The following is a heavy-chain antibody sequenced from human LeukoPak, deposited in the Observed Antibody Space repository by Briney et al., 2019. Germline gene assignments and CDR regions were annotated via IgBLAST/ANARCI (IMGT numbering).Heavy chain of an antibody. CDR1: GGSISCGDYS. CDR3: ARPYYYDSRIDP. D-gene: IGHD3-22*01. Sequence: PSETLSLTCTVSGGSISCGDYSWRRFRQPPGKGLEWIAYMYYSGSTYYTPSLKSRVTMSADTSKNQLSLKLSSVTAADTAVYYCARPYYYDSRIDPWGQGILVTVSS. CDR2: MYYSGST. V-gene: IGHV4-30-4*01. J-gene: IGHJ5*02.